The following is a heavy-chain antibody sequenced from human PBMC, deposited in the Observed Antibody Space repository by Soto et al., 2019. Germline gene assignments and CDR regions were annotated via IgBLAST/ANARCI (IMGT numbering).Heavy chain of an antibody. V-gene: IGHV1-18*01. Sequence: ASVKVSCKASGYTFTSYGISWVRQAPGQGLEWMGWVSAYNGNTNYAQKLQGRVTMTTDTSTSTAYMELRSLRSDDTAVYYCARASGSYLGLTLDYWGQGTLATVSS. CDR2: VSAYNGNT. CDR1: GYTFTSYG. J-gene: IGHJ4*02. D-gene: IGHD1-26*01. CDR3: ARASGSYLGLTLDY.